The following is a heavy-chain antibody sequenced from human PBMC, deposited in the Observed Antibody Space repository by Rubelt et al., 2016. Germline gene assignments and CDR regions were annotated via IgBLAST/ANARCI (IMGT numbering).Heavy chain of an antibody. CDR2: INHSGST. D-gene: IGHD3-10*01. CDR3: ARGGRYYGSGSYQRHNWFDP. V-gene: IGHV4-34*01. CDR1: GGSFSGYY. Sequence: QVQLQQWGAGLLKPSETLSLTCAVYGGSFSGYYWSWIRQPPGKGLEWIGEINHSGSTNYDPSLKSRVTISLDTFKNQFSLQLSSVTAADTAVYYCARGGRYYGSGSYQRHNWFDPWGQGTLVTVSS. J-gene: IGHJ5*02.